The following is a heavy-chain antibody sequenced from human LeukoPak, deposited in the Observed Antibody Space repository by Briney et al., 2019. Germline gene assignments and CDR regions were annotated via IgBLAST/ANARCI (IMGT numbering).Heavy chain of an antibody. V-gene: IGHV4-59*01. CDR3: ARGGSYYDFWSGYYDYYYYMDV. J-gene: IGHJ6*03. Sequence: SETLSLTCTVSGGSISSYYWSWIRQPPGKGLEWIGYIYYSGSTNYNPSLKSRVTISIDTSKNQFSLRLTSVTAADTAVYYCARGGSYYDFWSGYYDYYYYMDVWGKGTTVTVSS. CDR2: IYYSGST. CDR1: GGSISSYY. D-gene: IGHD3-3*01.